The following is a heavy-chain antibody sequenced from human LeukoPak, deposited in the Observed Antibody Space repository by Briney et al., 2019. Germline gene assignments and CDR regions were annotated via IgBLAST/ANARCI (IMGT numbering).Heavy chain of an antibody. V-gene: IGHV4-38-2*02. CDR1: GYSISSGYL. CDR2: IDGSGSS. CDR3: ARQYCSGGSCPNFDY. D-gene: IGHD2-15*01. J-gene: IGHJ4*02. Sequence: SETLSLTCTVSGYSISSGYLWGWIRQPPGKGLEWIGSIDGSGSSYYNPSLKSRVTISVDTSRNQFSLKLSSVTAADTAVYYCARQYCSGGSCPNFDYWGQGTLVTVSS.